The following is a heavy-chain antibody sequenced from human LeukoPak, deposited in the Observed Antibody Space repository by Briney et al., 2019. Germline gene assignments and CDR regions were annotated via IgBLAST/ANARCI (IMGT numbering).Heavy chain of an antibody. CDR1: GYTFTSYG. Sequence: ASVKVSCKASGYTFTSYGISWVRQAPGQGLEWMGWISAYNGNTNYAQKLQGRVTMTTDTSTSTAYMELRSLRSDDTAVYYCARDLWDYYGSGSYFSWGQGTLVTVSS. D-gene: IGHD3-10*01. J-gene: IGHJ5*02. CDR2: ISAYNGNT. V-gene: IGHV1-18*01. CDR3: ARDLWDYYGSGSYFS.